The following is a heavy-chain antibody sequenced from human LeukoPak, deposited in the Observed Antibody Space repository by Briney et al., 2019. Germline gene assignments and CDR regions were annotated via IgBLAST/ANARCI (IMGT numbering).Heavy chain of an antibody. V-gene: IGHV4-39*07. Sequence: SETLSLTCTVSGGSISSSSYYWGWIRQPPGKGLEWIGSIYYSGSTYYNPSLKSRVTISVDTSKNQFSLKLSSVTAADTAVYYCAIGNYYGSGNWFDPWGQGTLVTVSS. J-gene: IGHJ5*02. CDR3: AIGNYYGSGNWFDP. D-gene: IGHD3-10*01. CDR2: IYYSGST. CDR1: GGSISSSSYY.